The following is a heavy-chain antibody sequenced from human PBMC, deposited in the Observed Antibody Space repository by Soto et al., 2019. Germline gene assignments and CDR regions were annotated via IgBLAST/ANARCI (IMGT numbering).Heavy chain of an antibody. V-gene: IGHV3-33*01. CDR1: GCTFSSHS. Sequence: SLRLSCAASGCTFSSHSMHWVRLAPGKGLERVAVIWYDGSDKYYADSVKGRFTTSRDNSKNTLYLQMNSLRAEDTAMYYCARGGGHMFHYFDYCGQGPLVTVSS. D-gene: IGHD5-18*01. CDR2: IWYDGSDK. J-gene: IGHJ4*02. CDR3: ARGGGHMFHYFDY.